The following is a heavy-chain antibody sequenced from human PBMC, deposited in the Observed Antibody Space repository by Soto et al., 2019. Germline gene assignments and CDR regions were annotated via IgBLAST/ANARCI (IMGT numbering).Heavy chain of an antibody. CDR1: GGSISSSSYY. Sequence: ASETLSLTCTVSGGSISSSSYYWGWIRQPPGKGREWIGSIYYSGSTYYNPSLKSRVTISVDTSKNQFSLKLSSVTAADTAVYYCARHEERYYFDYWGQGTLVTVSS. D-gene: IGHD1-1*01. CDR2: IYYSGST. V-gene: IGHV4-39*01. J-gene: IGHJ4*02. CDR3: ARHEERYYFDY.